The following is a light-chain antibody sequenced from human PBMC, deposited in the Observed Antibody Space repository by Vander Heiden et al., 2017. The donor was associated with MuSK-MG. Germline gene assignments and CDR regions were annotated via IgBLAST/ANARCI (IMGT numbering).Light chain of an antibody. CDR2: GAS. J-gene: IGKJ5*01. V-gene: IGKV3-15*01. Sequence: EIVTTESPATLYVSRGERANLSCRASQSVSSHLAWYQQKPCQAPRLLVYGASTRPLDIPARFPGCVSGTPFTLTISSLQFADFAVSYSPHENTWPLTSGQATRQQLK. CDR1: QSVSSH. CDR3: PHENTWPLT.